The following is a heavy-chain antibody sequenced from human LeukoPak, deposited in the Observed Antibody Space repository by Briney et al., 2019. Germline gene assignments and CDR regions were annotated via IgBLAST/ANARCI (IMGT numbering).Heavy chain of an antibody. CDR2: ISSSSSYI. V-gene: IGHV3-21*01. CDR3: ARAHRYSSSGIDY. D-gene: IGHD6-13*01. J-gene: IGHJ4*02. CDR1: GFTFSSYS. Sequence: GGSLRLSCAASGFTFSSYSMNWVRQAPGKGLEWVSSISSSSSYIYYADSVKGRFTISRDSAKNSLYLQMNSLRAEDTAVYFCARAHRYSSSGIDYWGQGTLVTVSS.